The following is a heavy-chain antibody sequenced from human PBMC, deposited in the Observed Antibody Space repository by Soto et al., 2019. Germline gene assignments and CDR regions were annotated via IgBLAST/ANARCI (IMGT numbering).Heavy chain of an antibody. J-gene: IGHJ4*02. CDR2: IYHSGST. CDR3: AGHFSVDHSDY. D-gene: IGHD3-9*01. V-gene: IGHV4-59*04. CDR1: GGSISSYS. Sequence: SETLSLTCTVSGGSISSYSWSWIRQPPGKGLEWIGYIYHSGSTYYNPSLKSRVTISVDRSNNQFSLKLTSVTAADTAVYYCAGHFSVDHSDYWGQGALVTVSS.